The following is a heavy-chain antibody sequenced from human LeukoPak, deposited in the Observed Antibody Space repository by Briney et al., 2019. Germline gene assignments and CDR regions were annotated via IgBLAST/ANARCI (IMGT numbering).Heavy chain of an antibody. J-gene: IGHJ4*02. V-gene: IGHV3-9*01. D-gene: IGHD1-26*01. CDR3: AKDRGSGSYDAAGFDY. CDR2: ISWSSGSI. CDR1: GFTFDDYA. Sequence: GGSLRLSCAASGFTFDDYAMHWVRQAPGKGLGGVSGISWSSGSIGYADSVKGRFTISRDNAKNSLYLQMNRLRAEDTALYYCAKDRGSGSYDAAGFDYWGQGTLVTVSS.